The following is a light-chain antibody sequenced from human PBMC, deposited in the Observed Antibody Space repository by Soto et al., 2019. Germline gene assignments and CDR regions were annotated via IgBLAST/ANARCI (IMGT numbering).Light chain of an antibody. V-gene: IGLV2-14*01. J-gene: IGLJ1*01. CDR1: SSDVGGYNY. Sequence: QSVLTQPASVSGSPGQSITISCTGTSSDVGGYNYVSWYQQHPGKAPKLMIYDVSNRPSGVSNRFSGSKSGNTASLTISGLQPEDEADYYCSSYTSSSTPFVFGPGTTLTVL. CDR2: DVS. CDR3: SSYTSSSTPFV.